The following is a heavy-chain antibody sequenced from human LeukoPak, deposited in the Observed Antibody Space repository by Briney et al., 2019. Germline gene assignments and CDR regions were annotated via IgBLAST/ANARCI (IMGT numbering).Heavy chain of an antibody. CDR3: ARGPYSSSSDPTDYYYYGMDV. Sequence: GGSLRLSCAASGFTVSSNYMSWVRQAPGKGLERVSVIYSGGSTYYADSVKGRFTISRDNSKNTLYLQMNSLRAEDTAVYYCARGPYSSSSDPTDYYYYGMDVWGQGTTVTVSS. CDR2: IYSGGST. V-gene: IGHV3-53*01. CDR1: GFTVSSNY. D-gene: IGHD6-6*01. J-gene: IGHJ6*02.